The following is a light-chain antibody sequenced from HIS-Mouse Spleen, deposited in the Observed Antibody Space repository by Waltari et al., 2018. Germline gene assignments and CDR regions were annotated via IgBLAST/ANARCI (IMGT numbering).Light chain of an antibody. CDR2: WAS. CDR3: QQYYSTPFT. V-gene: IGKV4-1*01. CDR1: QSVLYSSNNKNY. J-gene: IGKJ3*01. Sequence: DIVMTQSPDSLAVSLGERATINCKSSQSVLYSSNNKNYLAWYQQKPGQPPKLLIYWASARESWVPYRFSGSGSGTDFTLTISSLQAEDVAVYYCQQYYSTPFTFGPGTKVDIK.